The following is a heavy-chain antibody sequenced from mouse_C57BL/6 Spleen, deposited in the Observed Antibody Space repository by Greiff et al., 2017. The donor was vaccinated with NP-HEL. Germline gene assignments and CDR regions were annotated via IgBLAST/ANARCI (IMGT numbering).Heavy chain of an antibody. CDR3: AFYYYGSTVFDY. CDR1: GYTFTSYW. D-gene: IGHD1-1*01. Sequence: QVQLQQSGAELVKPGASVKLSCKASGYTFTSYWMHWVKQRPGQGLEWIGMIHPNSGSTNYNEKFKSKATLTVDKSSSTAYMQLSSLTSEDSAVYYCAFYYYGSTVFDYWGQGTTLTVSS. CDR2: IHPNSGST. J-gene: IGHJ2*01. V-gene: IGHV1-64*01.